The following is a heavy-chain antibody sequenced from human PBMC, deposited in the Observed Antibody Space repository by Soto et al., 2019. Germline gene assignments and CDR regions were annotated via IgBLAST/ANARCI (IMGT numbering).Heavy chain of an antibody. J-gene: IGHJ6*02. V-gene: IGHV3-30*18. CDR1: GFTFSSYG. CDR3: AKDRKERYCSGGSCYSYYYYYGMDV. Sequence: QVQLVESGGGVVQPGRSLRLSCAASGFTFSSYGMHWVRQAPGKGLEWVAVISYDGSNKYYADSVKGRFTISRDNSKNTLYLQMNSLRAEDTAVYYCAKDRKERYCSGGSCYSYYYYYGMDVWGQGTTVTVSS. D-gene: IGHD2-15*01. CDR2: ISYDGSNK.